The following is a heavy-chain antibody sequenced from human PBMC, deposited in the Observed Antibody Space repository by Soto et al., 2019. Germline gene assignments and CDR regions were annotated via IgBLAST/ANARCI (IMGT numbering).Heavy chain of an antibody. CDR1: GGTFRSDA. V-gene: IGHV1-69*01. D-gene: IGHD5-12*01. CDR3: AGNSGYDSYCMDV. CDR2: IIPIFGTA. J-gene: IGHJ6*02. Sequence: QVQLVQSGAEVKKPGSSVKVSCKASGGTFRSDAISWVRQAPGQGLEWMGGIIPIFGTANYAQEFQGRVTITADESTSTAYMELSSMRSEDTAVYYCAGNSGYDSYCMDVWGQGTTVTVSS.